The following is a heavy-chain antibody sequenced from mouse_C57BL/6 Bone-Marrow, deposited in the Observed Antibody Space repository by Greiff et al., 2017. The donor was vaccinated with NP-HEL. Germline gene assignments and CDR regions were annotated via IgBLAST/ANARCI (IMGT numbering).Heavy chain of an antibody. CDR1: GFTFSDYY. CDR3: ARQRGRWLLDY. J-gene: IGHJ2*01. V-gene: IGHV5-12*01. D-gene: IGHD2-3*01. Sequence: EVQGVESGGGLVQPGGSLKLSCAASGFTFSDYYMYWVRQTPEKRLEWVAYISNGGGSTYYPDTVKGRFTISRDNAKNTLYLQMSRLKSEDTAMYYCARQRGRWLLDYWGQGTTLTVSS. CDR2: ISNGGGST.